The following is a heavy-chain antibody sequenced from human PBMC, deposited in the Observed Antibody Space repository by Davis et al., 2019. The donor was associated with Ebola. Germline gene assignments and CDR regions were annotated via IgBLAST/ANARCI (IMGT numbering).Heavy chain of an antibody. D-gene: IGHD6-19*01. CDR1: GFTVSSNY. CDR3: ARAGGRRQWLAHFGY. J-gene: IGHJ4*02. Sequence: GESLKISCAASGFTVSSNYMSWVRQAPGKGLEWVSVIYSGGSTYYADSVKGRFTISRDNSKNTLYLQMNSLRAEDTAVYYCARAGGRRQWLAHFGYWGQGTLVTVSS. CDR2: IYSGGST. V-gene: IGHV3-66*01.